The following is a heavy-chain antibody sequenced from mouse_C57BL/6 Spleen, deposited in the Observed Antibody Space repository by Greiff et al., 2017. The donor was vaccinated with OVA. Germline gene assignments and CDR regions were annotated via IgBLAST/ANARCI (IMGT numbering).Heavy chain of an antibody. CDR1: GFTFSDYY. D-gene: IGHD2-5*01. J-gene: IGHJ4*01. V-gene: IGHV5-12*01. CDR3: ARHYSNTYYAMDY. Sequence: EVQGVESGGGLVQPGGSLKLSCAASGFTFSDYYMYWVRQTPEKRLEWVAYISNGGGSTYYPDTVKGRFTISRDNAKNTLYLQMSRLKSEDTAMYYCARHYSNTYYAMDYWGQGTSVTVSS. CDR2: ISNGGGST.